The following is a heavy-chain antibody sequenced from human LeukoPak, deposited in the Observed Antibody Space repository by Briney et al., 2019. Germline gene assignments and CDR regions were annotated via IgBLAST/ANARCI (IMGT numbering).Heavy chain of an antibody. CDR2: ISWNSGSI. CDR1: GFTFDDYA. CDR3: GKDDYGDPKGAFDI. D-gene: IGHD4-17*01. Sequence: GRSLRLSCSASGFTFDDYAMHWVRHAPGKGLEWVSGISWNSGSIGYADSVKGRFTISRDSAKNSLYLQLNSLRAQDTALYYCGKDDYGDPKGAFDIWGQGTLVTVSS. J-gene: IGHJ3*02. V-gene: IGHV3-9*01.